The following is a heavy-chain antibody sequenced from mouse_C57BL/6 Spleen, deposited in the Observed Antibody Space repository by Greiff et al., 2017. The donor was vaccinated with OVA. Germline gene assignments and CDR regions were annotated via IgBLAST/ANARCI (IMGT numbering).Heavy chain of an antibody. CDR2: ILPGSGST. CDR3: ARLTTVVDPGFAY. V-gene: IGHV1-9*01. D-gene: IGHD1-1*01. Sequence: QVQLQQSGAELMTPGASVKLSCKATGYTFTGYCIEWVKQRPGHGLEWIGEILPGSGSTNYTEKFKGKATFTADTSSNTAYMPLSSLTTEDSAIYYCARLTTVVDPGFAYWGQGTLVTVSA. CDR1: GYTFTGYC. J-gene: IGHJ3*01.